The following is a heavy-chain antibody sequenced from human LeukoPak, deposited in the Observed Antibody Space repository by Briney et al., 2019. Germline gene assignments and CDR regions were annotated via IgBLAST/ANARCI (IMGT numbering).Heavy chain of an antibody. CDR3: ARLDHGDYVFAF. D-gene: IGHD4-17*01. V-gene: IGHV4-31*03. Sequence: PSETLSLTCTVSGGSISSGGYYWSWIRQHPGKGLEWIGYIYYSGSTYYYSGSTYYNPSLKSRITISADTSENQLSLKLTSVTAADTAVYYCARLDHGDYVFAFWGQGTLVTVSS. CDR2: IYYSGSTYYYSGST. CDR1: GGSISSGGYY. J-gene: IGHJ4*02.